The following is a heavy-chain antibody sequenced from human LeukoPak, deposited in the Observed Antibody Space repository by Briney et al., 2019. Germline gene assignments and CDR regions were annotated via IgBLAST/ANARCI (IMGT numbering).Heavy chain of an antibody. Sequence: GGSLRLSCAASGFTFSSYGMHWVRQAPGKGLEWVAVISYDGSNKYYADSVKGRFTISRDNSKNTLYLQMNSLRAEDTAVYYCARDPIRFVSGIYSAGAFDMWGQGTMVTVSS. CDR2: ISYDGSNK. D-gene: IGHD1-26*01. CDR1: GFTFSSYG. J-gene: IGHJ3*02. CDR3: ARDPIRFVSGIYSAGAFDM. V-gene: IGHV3-30*03.